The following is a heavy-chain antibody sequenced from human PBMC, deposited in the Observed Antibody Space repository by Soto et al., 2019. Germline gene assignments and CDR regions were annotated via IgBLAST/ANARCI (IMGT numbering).Heavy chain of an antibody. D-gene: IGHD2-15*01. Sequence: GGSLGLACAACGFSVRIYAVHWVCQAPGKGLEWVAVISYDGSNKYYADSVKGRFTISRDNSKNTLYLQMNSLRAEDTAVYYCAREPSGSYYYYGMDVSGQGTTVTVSS. CDR1: GFSVRIYA. V-gene: IGHV3-30-3*01. CDR2: ISYDGSNK. J-gene: IGHJ6*02. CDR3: AREPSGSYYYYGMDV.